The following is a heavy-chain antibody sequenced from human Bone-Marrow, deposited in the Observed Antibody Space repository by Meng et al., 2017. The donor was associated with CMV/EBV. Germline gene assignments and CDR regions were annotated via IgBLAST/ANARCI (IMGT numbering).Heavy chain of an antibody. V-gene: IGHV3-73*01. D-gene: IGHD3-22*01. CDR3: TRLTYYYDSSGLNDAFDI. J-gene: IGHJ3*02. Sequence: GASMKISCAASGITFDGYAMNWVRQAPGKGLEWGGRIRSKANSYATAYAASVKGRFTISRDDSKNTAYLQMNSLKTEDTAVYYCTRLTYYYDSSGLNDAFDIWGQGTMVTVSS. CDR1: GITFDGYA. CDR2: IRSKANSYAT.